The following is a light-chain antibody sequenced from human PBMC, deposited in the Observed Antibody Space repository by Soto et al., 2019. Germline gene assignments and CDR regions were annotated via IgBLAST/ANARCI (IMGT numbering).Light chain of an antibody. CDR3: LQRSVWPWT. J-gene: IGKJ1*01. V-gene: IGKV3-11*01. CDR2: DVF. Sequence: IVLTQSPATLSLSPGERATLSCRASQSVGNNLAWYQQKPGQAPRLLIYDVFNRATGIPARFSGSGSGTDFTLTISSLEPEDFAVYYCLQRSVWPWTFGQGTKVEVK. CDR1: QSVGNN.